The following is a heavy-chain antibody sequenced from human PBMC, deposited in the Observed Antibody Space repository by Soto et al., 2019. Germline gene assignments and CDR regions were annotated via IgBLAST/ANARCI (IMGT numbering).Heavy chain of an antibody. J-gene: IGHJ6*03. CDR1: GGTFSSYA. Sequence: SVKVSCKASGGTFSSYAISWVRQAPGQGLEWMGGIIPIFGTANYAQKFQGRVTITADESTSTAYMELSSLRSEDTAVYYCARSGGEIIYYYYYYMDVWGKGTTVTVSS. CDR2: IIPIFGTA. D-gene: IGHD3-10*01. CDR3: ARSGGEIIYYYYYYMDV. V-gene: IGHV1-69*13.